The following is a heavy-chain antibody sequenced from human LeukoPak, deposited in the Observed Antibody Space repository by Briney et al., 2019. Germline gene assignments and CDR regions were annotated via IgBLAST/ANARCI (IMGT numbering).Heavy chain of an antibody. CDR2: IYSGGST. Sequence: GGSLRLSCAASGFTVSSNYMSWVRQAPGKGLEWVSVIYSGGSTYYADSVKGRFTISRDNSKNTLYLQMNSPRAEDTAVYYCARELLWAFDYWGQGTLVTVSS. CDR1: GFTVSSNY. CDR3: ARELLWAFDY. V-gene: IGHV3-53*01. J-gene: IGHJ4*02. D-gene: IGHD2-2*01.